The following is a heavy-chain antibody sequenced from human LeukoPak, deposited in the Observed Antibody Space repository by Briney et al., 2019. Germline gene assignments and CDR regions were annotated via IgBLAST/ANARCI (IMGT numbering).Heavy chain of an antibody. CDR1: GFTFSSYS. CDR3: ARVSGVPDYKDYYYMDV. Sequence: SGGSLRLSCAASGFTFSSYSMNWVRQAPGKGLEWVSSISSSSSYIYYADSVKGRFTISRDNAKNSLYLQMSSLRAEDTAVYYCARVSGVPDYKDYYYMDVWGKGTTVTVSS. V-gene: IGHV3-21*01. D-gene: IGHD4-11*01. J-gene: IGHJ6*03. CDR2: ISSSSSYI.